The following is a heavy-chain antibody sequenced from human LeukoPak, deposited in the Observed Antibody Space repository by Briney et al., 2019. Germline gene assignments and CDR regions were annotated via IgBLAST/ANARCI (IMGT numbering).Heavy chain of an antibody. D-gene: IGHD3-22*01. CDR2: ISAYNGNT. CDR3: ARALYYYDSSGYTADY. Sequence: GASVKVSCKASGYTFTSYGISWVRQAPGQGLEWMGWISAYNGNTNYAQKLQGRVTMTTDTSTSTAYMELRSLRSDDTAVYYCARALYYYDSSGYTADYWGQGTLVTVSS. CDR1: GYTFTSYG. V-gene: IGHV1-18*01. J-gene: IGHJ4*02.